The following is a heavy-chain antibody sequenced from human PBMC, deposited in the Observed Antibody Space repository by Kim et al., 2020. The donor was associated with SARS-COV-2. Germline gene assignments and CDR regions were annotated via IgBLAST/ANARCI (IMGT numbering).Heavy chain of an antibody. Sequence: GGSLRLSCAASGFTFSSYAMSWVRQAPGKGLEWVSAISGSGGSTYYADSVKGRFTISRDNSKNTLYLQMNSLRAEDTAVYYCAKPQGMFSGIYPFDYWGQGTLVTVSS. V-gene: IGHV3-23*01. CDR2: ISGSGGST. D-gene: IGHD1-26*01. J-gene: IGHJ4*02. CDR1: GFTFSSYA. CDR3: AKPQGMFSGIYPFDY.